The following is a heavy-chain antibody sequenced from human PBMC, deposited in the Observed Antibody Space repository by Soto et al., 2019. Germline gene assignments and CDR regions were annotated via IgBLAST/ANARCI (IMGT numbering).Heavy chain of an antibody. V-gene: IGHV1-18*01. D-gene: IGHD7-27*01. CDR3: ARAHMSNWGWAEY. J-gene: IGHJ4*02. Sequence: QVKLVQSGAEVRRPGASVRVSCKASGYTFSGHGISWVRQAPGQGLEWVGWISGDYGNTKYAQKFQGRVTVTSDTSTSTAYMDLTSLRSDDTAVYFCARAHMSNWGWAEYWGQGTLVNVSS. CDR1: GYTFSGHG. CDR2: ISGDYGNT.